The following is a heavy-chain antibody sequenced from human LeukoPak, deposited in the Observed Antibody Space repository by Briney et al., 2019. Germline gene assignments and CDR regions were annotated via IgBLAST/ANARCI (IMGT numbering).Heavy chain of an antibody. CDR1: GFTFSSYA. CDR3: ARDQLGAFDI. J-gene: IGHJ3*02. D-gene: IGHD1-1*01. CDR2: ISYDGSNK. Sequence: PGGSLRLSCAASGFTFSSYAMHWVRQAPGKGLEWVAVISYDGSNKYYADSVKGRFTISRDNSKNTLYLQMNSLRAEDTAVYYCARDQLGAFDIWGQGTMVTVSS. V-gene: IGHV3-30*04.